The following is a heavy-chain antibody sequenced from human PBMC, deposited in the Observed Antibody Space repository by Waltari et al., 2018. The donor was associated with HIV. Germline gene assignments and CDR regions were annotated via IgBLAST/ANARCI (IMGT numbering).Heavy chain of an antibody. D-gene: IGHD2-2*01. V-gene: IGHV4-4*07. CDR1: SISSYY. J-gene: IGHJ6*02. Sequence: SISSYYWSWIRQPAGKGLEWIGRIYTSGSTNYNPSLKSRVTMSVDTSKNQFSLKLSSVTAADTAVYYCARVGLSTSCPDVWGQGTTVTVSS. CDR2: IYTSGST. CDR3: ARVGLSTSCPDV.